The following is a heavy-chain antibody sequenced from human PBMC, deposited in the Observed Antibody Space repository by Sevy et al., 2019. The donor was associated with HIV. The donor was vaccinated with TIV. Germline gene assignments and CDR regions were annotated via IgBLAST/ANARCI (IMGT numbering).Heavy chain of an antibody. D-gene: IGHD2-2*01. CDR1: GYTFTSYG. J-gene: IGHJ6*03. Sequence: ASVKVSCKASGYTFTSYGISWVRQAPGQGLEWMGWISAYNGNTNYAQKLQGRVTMTTDTSTSTAYVELRSLRSDDTAVYYCARRIVVVPAAMPAVYYYYYMDVWGKGTTVTVSS. CDR3: ARRIVVVPAAMPAVYYYYYMDV. CDR2: ISAYNGNT. V-gene: IGHV1-18*04.